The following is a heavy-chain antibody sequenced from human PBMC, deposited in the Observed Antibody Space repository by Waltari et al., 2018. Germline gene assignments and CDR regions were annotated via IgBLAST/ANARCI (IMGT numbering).Heavy chain of an antibody. Sequence: QVQLQESGPGLVKPSETLSLTCAVSGYSISSGYYWGWIRPPPGKGLEWIGSIYHSGSTYYNPSLKSRVTISVDTSKNQFSLKLSSVTAADTAVYYCARLGVVVPAATKLGFDPWGQGTLVTVSS. CDR1: GYSISSGYY. CDR3: ARLGVVVPAATKLGFDP. D-gene: IGHD2-2*01. V-gene: IGHV4-38-2*01. CDR2: IYHSGST. J-gene: IGHJ5*02.